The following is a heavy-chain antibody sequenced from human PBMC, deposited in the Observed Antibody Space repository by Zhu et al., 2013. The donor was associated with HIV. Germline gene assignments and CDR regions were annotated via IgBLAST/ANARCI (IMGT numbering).Heavy chain of an antibody. V-gene: IGHV1-69*06. CDR2: IIPIFGTA. CDR3: VGWDYYDSRTKTRVDY. CDR1: GGTFSSYA. J-gene: IGHJ4*02. D-gene: IGHD3-22*01. Sequence: QVQLVQSGAEVKKPGSSVKVSCKASGGTFSSYAISWVRQAPGQGLEWMGGIIPIFGTANYAQKFQGRVTITADKSTSTAYMELSSLRSEDTAVYYCVGWDYYDSRTKTRVDYWGQGTLVTVSS.